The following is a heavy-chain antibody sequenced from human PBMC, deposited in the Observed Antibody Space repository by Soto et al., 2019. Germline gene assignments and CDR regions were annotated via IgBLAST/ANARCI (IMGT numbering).Heavy chain of an antibody. CDR1: GFSFSIYA. J-gene: IGHJ4*02. CDR2: LSGSGTST. V-gene: IGHV3-23*01. Sequence: PGGSLRLSCAASGFSFSIYAMSWVRQAPGKGLEWVSSLSGSGTSTYYADSVKGRFTISRDNFKNTLYLQMNRLRAEDSAVYYCAKDSKAHSYGVFDYWGQRTLVIVSS. D-gene: IGHD5-18*01. CDR3: AKDSKAHSYGVFDY.